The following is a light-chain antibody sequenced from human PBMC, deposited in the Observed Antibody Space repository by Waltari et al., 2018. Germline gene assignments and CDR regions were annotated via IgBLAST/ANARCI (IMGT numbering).Light chain of an antibody. J-gene: IGLJ3*02. Sequence: SYRLTQPPSVSVAPGKTARISCGGDNIGTKSAHWYHHRPGQAPVLVIYLDSDRPSGVSERFSGSNSGNTATLTIIRVEVGDEADYYCQVCGTSCDHPVFGGGTKLTVL. CDR3: QVCGTSCDHPV. V-gene: IGLV3-21*04. CDR1: NIGTKS. CDR2: LDS.